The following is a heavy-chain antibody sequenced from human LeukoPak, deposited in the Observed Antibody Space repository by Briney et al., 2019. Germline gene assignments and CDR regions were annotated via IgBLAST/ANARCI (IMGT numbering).Heavy chain of an antibody. V-gene: IGHV3-15*01. CDR2: IKSKTDGGTT. CDR1: GFTFNNAW. CDR3: NTDYYDFWSGYYVTGDY. Sequence: GGSLRLSCAASGFTFNNAWMSWVRQAPGKGLEWVGRIKSKTDGGTTDYAAPVKGRFTISRDDSKNTLYLQMSSLKTEDTAVHYCNTDYYDFWSGYYVTGDYWGQGTLVTVSS. D-gene: IGHD3-3*01. J-gene: IGHJ4*02.